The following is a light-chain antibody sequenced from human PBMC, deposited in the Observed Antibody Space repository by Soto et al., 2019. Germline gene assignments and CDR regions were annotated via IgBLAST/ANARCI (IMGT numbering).Light chain of an antibody. Sequence: DIQMTPSPSSLSASVGDRVTITCRASQSISSYLNWYQQKPVKAPKLLIYAASSLQSGVPSRFSGSGSGTDFTLTISSLQPEDFATYYCQQSYSTPPLTFGGGTKVEIK. CDR3: QQSYSTPPLT. V-gene: IGKV1-39*01. J-gene: IGKJ4*01. CDR1: QSISSY. CDR2: AAS.